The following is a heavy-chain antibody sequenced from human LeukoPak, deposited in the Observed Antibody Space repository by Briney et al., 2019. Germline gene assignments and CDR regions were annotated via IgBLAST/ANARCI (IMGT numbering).Heavy chain of an antibody. CDR1: GGSISSSSYY. CDR2: IYYSGST. CDR3: ASLLAAAGDYYYYGMDV. D-gene: IGHD6-13*01. Sequence: SETLSLTCTVSGGSISSSSYYWGWIRQPPGKGLECIGSIYYSGSTYYNPSLKSRVTISVDTSKNQFSLKLSSVTAADTAVYYCASLLAAAGDYYYYGMDVWGQGTTVTVSS. J-gene: IGHJ6*02. V-gene: IGHV4-39*01.